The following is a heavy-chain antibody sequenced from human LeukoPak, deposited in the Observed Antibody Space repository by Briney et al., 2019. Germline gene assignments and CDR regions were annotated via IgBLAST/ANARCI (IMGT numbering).Heavy chain of an antibody. J-gene: IGHJ4*02. V-gene: IGHV3-23*01. CDR2: IRCNSGHT. CDR3: AKVGFSEMEWLLYSDH. D-gene: IGHD3-3*01. CDR1: GLTFSSYA. Sequence: GGSLRLSCAASGLTFSSYAMRWVRQAPGKGLEWVSDIRCNSGHTYYADSVKGRFTISRDNSKNTLYLQMNSLRAEDTAVYYCAKVGFSEMEWLLYSDHWGQGTLVTVSS.